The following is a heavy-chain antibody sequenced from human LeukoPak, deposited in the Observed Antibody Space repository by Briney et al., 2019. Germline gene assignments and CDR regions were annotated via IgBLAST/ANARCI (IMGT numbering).Heavy chain of an antibody. CDR2: INPNSGGT. J-gene: IGHJ4*02. Sequence: ASVKVSCKASGYTFTGYLLHWVRQAPGQGLEWMGWINPNSGGTNYAQKFQGRVTMTRDTSISTAYMELSRLRSDDTAVYYCARDRVVVPAAFDYWGQGTLVTVSS. D-gene: IGHD2-2*01. CDR1: GYTFTGYL. V-gene: IGHV1-2*02. CDR3: ARDRVVVPAAFDY.